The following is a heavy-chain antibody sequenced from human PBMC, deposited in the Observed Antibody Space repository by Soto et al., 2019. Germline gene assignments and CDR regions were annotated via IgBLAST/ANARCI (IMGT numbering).Heavy chain of an antibody. CDR3: VRDKGYPTYGGSFFDF. D-gene: IGHD2-15*01. Sequence: PSETLSLTCTVSGVSISSFYWSWIRQPPGKGLEWLGYIYYTGSTNYNPSLKSRVTFSVDTSKNQFSLRLNSVTAADTAVYFCVRDKGYPTYGGSFFDFWGQGTPVTSPQ. CDR1: GVSISSFY. CDR2: IYYTGST. J-gene: IGHJ4*02. V-gene: IGHV4-59*01.